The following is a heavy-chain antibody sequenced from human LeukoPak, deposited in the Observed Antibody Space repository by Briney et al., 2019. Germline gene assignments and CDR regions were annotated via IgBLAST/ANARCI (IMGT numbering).Heavy chain of an antibody. CDR2: IRSKAYGGTT. CDR1: GYTFGDYA. J-gene: IGHJ3*02. V-gene: IGHV3-49*03. Sequence: GGSLRLSCTASGYTFGDYAMSWFRQAPGKGLEWVGFIRSKAYGGTTEYAASVKGRFTISRDDSKSIAYLQMNSLKTEDTAVYYCTRAGVYYDSSGYRPWDAFDIWGQGTMVTVSS. CDR3: TRAGVYYDSSGYRPWDAFDI. D-gene: IGHD3-22*01.